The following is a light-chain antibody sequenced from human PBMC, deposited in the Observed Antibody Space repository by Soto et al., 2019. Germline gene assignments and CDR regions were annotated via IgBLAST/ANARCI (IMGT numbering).Light chain of an antibody. Sequence: IVLTQSPATLSVSQGERVTLSCRASQSISNYLAWYQQKPGQPPRLLIYGASTRATGVPVRFSGGGSGTEFTLTISSLQSEDFAVYYCQQYHKWPITFGQGTLLEIK. V-gene: IGKV3-15*01. CDR1: QSISNY. CDR3: QQYHKWPIT. J-gene: IGKJ5*01. CDR2: GAS.